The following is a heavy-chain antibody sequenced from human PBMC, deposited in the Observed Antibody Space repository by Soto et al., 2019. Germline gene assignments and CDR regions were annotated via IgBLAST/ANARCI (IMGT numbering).Heavy chain of an antibody. Sequence: QVQLVQSGAEVKKPGSSVKVSCKTSGVSFNNNGIGWVRQAPGHGLEWMGGVSPPFRTSNYARKFQGRISITADASTGTVNMELLSLTSEDTAQYYCARVLYYGSGSYSPYGMDVWGQGTTVTVSS. CDR1: GVSFNNNG. D-gene: IGHD3-10*01. V-gene: IGHV1-69*01. CDR2: VSPPFRTS. CDR3: ARVLYYGSGSYSPYGMDV. J-gene: IGHJ6*02.